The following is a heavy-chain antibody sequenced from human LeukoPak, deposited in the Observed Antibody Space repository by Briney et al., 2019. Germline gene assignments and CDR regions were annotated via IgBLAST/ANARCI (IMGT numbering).Heavy chain of an antibody. Sequence: PSETLSLTCAVYGGSFSGYYWSWIRQPPGKGLEWIGEINHSGSTNYNPSLKSRVTISVDTSKNQFSLKLSSVTAADTAVYYCARAYTAMAPSGYWGQGTLVTVSS. CDR1: GGSFSGYY. D-gene: IGHD5-18*01. CDR3: ARAYTAMAPSGY. J-gene: IGHJ4*02. V-gene: IGHV4-34*01. CDR2: INHSGST.